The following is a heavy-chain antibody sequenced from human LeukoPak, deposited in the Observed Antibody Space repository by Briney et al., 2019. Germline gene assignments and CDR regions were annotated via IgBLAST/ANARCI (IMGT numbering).Heavy chain of an antibody. CDR2: IMGSGGST. D-gene: IGHD6-6*01. Sequence: GGSLRLSCAASGFTFSSYAMSWVRQAPGKGLEWVSAIMGSGGSTYYADSVKGRFTISRDNSKNTLYLQMNSLRAEDTAVYYCARERVGGSSRNYYYYGMDVWGQGTTVTVSS. J-gene: IGHJ6*02. V-gene: IGHV3-23*01. CDR1: GFTFSSYA. CDR3: ARERVGGSSRNYYYYGMDV.